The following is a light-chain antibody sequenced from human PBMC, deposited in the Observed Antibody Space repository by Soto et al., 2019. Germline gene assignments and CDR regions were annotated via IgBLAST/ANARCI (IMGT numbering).Light chain of an antibody. Sequence: EIVLTQSPATLSLSPGERATLSCRASQSVRSYLAWYQHKHGQAPRLLIYDASNKATGIPARFSGSGSGTDFTLTIDSLEPADFAVAYCQQRRDCPRTFSGGTKVDI. J-gene: IGKJ4*01. V-gene: IGKV3-11*01. CDR3: QQRRDCPRT. CDR2: DAS. CDR1: QSVRSY.